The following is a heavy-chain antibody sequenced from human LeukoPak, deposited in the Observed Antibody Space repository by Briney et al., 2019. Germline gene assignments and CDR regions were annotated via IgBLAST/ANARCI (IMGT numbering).Heavy chain of an antibody. D-gene: IGHD5/OR15-5a*01. V-gene: IGHV4-39*07. Sequence: KPSETLSLTCTVSGGSISNSNYYWGWIRQPPGKGLEWIGTIYYSGSTYYHPSLKSRVTVLLDTSRNLFSLKLSSVTAADTAVYYCARATCSVYDAYYFDSWGQGTLVTVSS. J-gene: IGHJ4*02. CDR2: IYYSGST. CDR1: GGSISNSNYY. CDR3: ARATCSVYDAYYFDS.